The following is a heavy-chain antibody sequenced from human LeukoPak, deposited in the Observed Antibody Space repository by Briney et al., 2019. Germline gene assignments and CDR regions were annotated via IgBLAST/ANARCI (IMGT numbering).Heavy chain of an antibody. D-gene: IGHD3-16*02. CDR1: GYTFTAYY. CDR2: INPNSGGT. J-gene: IGHJ4*02. V-gene: IGHV1-2*02. Sequence: GASVKVSCKASGYTFTAYYMHWVRQAPGQGLEWMGWINPNSGGTTYAQKFQGRVTMTRDTSISTAYMELSSLRSDDTAVYYCARVPLVYIWGTYRPDYYFDHWGQGTLVTVSS. CDR3: ARVPLVYIWGTYRPDYYFDH.